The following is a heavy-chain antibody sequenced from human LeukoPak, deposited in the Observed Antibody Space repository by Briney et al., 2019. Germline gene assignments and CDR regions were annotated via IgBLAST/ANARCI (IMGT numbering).Heavy chain of an antibody. CDR1: GGSMSSSSYY. D-gene: IGHD1-20*01. CDR2: VYYTGST. Sequence: PSETLSLTCTVSGGSMSSSSYYWGWIRQPPGKGLEWIGNVYYTGSTYYNPSLKSRVTISQDTSKNQFSLKLTSVTAADTAVYYCARDRGSISGMTRAFDIWGQGTMVTVS. J-gene: IGHJ3*02. CDR3: ARDRGSISGMTRAFDI. V-gene: IGHV4-39*07.